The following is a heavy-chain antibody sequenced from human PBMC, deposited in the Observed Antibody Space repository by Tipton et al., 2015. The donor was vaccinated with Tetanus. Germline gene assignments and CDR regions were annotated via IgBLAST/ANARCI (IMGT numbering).Heavy chain of an antibody. CDR1: GGSVSSGSYY. CDR3: SRHSGWFNFYSGVDV. Sequence: TLSLTCTVSGGSVSSGSYYWNWIRQPPGKGLEWIGYIPYSGSSSFNPSLKSRVTMSVDTSMNQVSLNLTSVTAADSAVYFCSRHSGWFNFYSGVDVWGQGTTVTVSS. J-gene: IGHJ6*02. V-gene: IGHV4-61*01. D-gene: IGHD6-19*01. CDR2: IPYSGSS.